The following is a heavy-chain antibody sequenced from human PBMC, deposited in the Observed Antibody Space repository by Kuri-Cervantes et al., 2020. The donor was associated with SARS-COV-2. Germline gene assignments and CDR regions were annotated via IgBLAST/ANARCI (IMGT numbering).Heavy chain of an antibody. J-gene: IGHJ4*02. CDR3: AKGESAASFGVVIGSGKLFGYFDY. Sequence: GESLKISCAASGFTFSDYYMSWIRQAPGKGLEWVSYISSSGSTIYYADSVKGRFTISRDNSKNTLYLEMNSLTADDTAVYYCAKGESAASFGVVIGSGKLFGYFDYWGQGTLVTVSS. CDR1: GFTFSDYY. D-gene: IGHD3-3*01. V-gene: IGHV3-11*01. CDR2: ISSSGSTI.